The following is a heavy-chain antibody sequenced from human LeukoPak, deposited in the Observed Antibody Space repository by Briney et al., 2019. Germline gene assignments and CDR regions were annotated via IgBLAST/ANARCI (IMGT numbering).Heavy chain of an antibody. V-gene: IGHV4-39*07. Sequence: PSETLSLTCTVSGGSISSSSYYWGWIRQPPGKGLEWIGSIYYSGSTYYNPSLKSRVTISVDTSKNQFSLKLSSVTAADTAVYYCARGRRGVPSQPRGVFCDYWGQGTLVTVSS. D-gene: IGHD3-10*01. J-gene: IGHJ4*02. CDR2: IYYSGST. CDR1: GGSISSSSYY. CDR3: ARGRRGVPSQPRGVFCDY.